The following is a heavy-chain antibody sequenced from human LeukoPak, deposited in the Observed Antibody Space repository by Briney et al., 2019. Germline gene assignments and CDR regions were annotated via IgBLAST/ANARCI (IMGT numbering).Heavy chain of an antibody. V-gene: IGHV1-2*02. CDR1: GYTFTGYY. CDR3: ARAYSGYEAFDY. Sequence: ASVKVSCKASGYTFTGYYIHWVRQAPGQGLEWVGWINPNSGGTNYAQKFQGRVTMTRDTSTTYMELNRLTSADTAVYFCARAYSGYEAFDYWGQGTLVTVSS. J-gene: IGHJ4*02. CDR2: INPNSGGT. D-gene: IGHD5-12*01.